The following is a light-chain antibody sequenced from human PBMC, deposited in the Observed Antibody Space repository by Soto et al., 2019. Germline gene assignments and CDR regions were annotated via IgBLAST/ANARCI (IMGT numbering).Light chain of an antibody. CDR2: ATS. V-gene: IGKV1-12*01. CDR3: QQTNSFPLT. Sequence: DIQMTQSPSSVSASVGDRVTITCRASQGISSWLVWYQQKAGKAPKVLIFATSSLQSGVPSRFSGSGSGTDFTPTISSLQPEDSATYYCQQTNSFPLTFGGGTKVEIK. CDR1: QGISSW. J-gene: IGKJ4*01.